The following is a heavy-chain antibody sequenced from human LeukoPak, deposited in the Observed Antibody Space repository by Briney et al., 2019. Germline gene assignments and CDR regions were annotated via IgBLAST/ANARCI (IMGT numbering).Heavy chain of an antibody. V-gene: IGHV1-18*01. D-gene: IGHD3-22*01. CDR2: ISAYNGNT. CDR1: GYTFTSYG. J-gene: IGHJ3*02. Sequence: ASVKVSCKASGYTFTSYGISWVRQAPGQGLEWMGWISAYNGNTNYAQKLQGRVTMTTDTSTSTAYMELRSLRSDDTAVYYCAVTYYYDSSGYRPDASDIWGQGTMVTVSS. CDR3: AVTYYYDSSGYRPDASDI.